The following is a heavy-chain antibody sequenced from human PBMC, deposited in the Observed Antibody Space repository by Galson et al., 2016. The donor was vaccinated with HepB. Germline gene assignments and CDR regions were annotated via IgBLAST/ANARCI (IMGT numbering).Heavy chain of an antibody. D-gene: IGHD4-11*01. CDR3: ARRPPVTGRSGHYFDS. CDR2: ISPGDSDT. V-gene: IGHV5-51*01. CDR1: GYSFSSYW. Sequence: QSGAEVKKPGESLKISCKGSGYSFSSYWIGWVRQMPGKGLEWMGIISPGDSDTRYSPSFQGQVTISVDKAINTAYMQWSSLKASDSGIYYCARRPPVTGRSGHYFDSWGHGTLVTVSS. J-gene: IGHJ4*01.